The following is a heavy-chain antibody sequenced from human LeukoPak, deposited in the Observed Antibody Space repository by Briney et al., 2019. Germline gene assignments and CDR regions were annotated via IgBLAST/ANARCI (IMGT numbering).Heavy chain of an antibody. D-gene: IGHD2-2*01. V-gene: IGHV3-20*04. CDR1: GFTFDDYG. CDR3: ARAGIVVVPAAMPEDY. CDR2: INWNGGST. Sequence: PGGSLRLSCAASGFTFDDYGMSWVRQAPGKGLEWVSGINWNGGSTGYADSVKGRSTISRDNAKNSLYLQMNSLRAEDTALYYCARAGIVVVPAAMPEDYWGQGTLVTVSS. J-gene: IGHJ4*02.